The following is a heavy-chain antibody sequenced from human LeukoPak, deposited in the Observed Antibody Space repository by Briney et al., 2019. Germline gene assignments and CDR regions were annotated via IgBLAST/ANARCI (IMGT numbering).Heavy chain of an antibody. D-gene: IGHD2-2*02. CDR3: ARSLIMSGYCSSTSCYKGEYYFDY. J-gene: IGHJ4*02. Sequence: ASVKVSCKASGYSFVGYGITWVRQAPGQGLEWMGWFNPENGNTNYAQKVQGRVTMTADTSTSTSYMELRSLRSDDTAVYYCARSLIMSGYCSSTSCYKGEYYFDYWGQGTLVTVSS. V-gene: IGHV1-18*01. CDR1: GYSFVGYG. CDR2: FNPENGNT.